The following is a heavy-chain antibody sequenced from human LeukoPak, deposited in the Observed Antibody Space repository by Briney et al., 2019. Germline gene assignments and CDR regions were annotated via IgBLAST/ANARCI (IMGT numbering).Heavy chain of an antibody. V-gene: IGHV1-69*10. D-gene: IGHD3-22*01. Sequence: PGASVTLSCTASGGTFSSYAISWVRQAPGQGLEWMGRIIPILGIANYAQTFQGRVTITADNSTSTAYMELSSLRSEDTAVYYCARDLRDYDSSGYFFDYGGEGALVTASS. CDR1: GGTFSSYA. CDR2: IIPILGIA. J-gene: IGHJ4*02. CDR3: ARDLRDYDSSGYFFDY.